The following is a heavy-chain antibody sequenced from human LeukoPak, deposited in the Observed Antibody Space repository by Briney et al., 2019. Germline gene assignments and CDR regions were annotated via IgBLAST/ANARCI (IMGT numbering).Heavy chain of an antibody. Sequence: GGSLRLSCAASGFAFSGYYMSWIRQAPGKGLELVSYITTGSRYTNYADSVKGRFTISRDDAKNSLYLQMNSLRAEDMAVYYCAKDDAVTYLDYWGQGTLVTVSS. CDR2: ITTGSRYT. CDR3: AKDDAVTYLDY. V-gene: IGHV3-11*05. J-gene: IGHJ4*02. CDR1: GFAFSGYY. D-gene: IGHD4-17*01.